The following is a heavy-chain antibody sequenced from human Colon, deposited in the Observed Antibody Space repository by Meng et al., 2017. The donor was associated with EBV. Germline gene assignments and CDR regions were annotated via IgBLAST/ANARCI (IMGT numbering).Heavy chain of an antibody. CDR1: DDSTIRSNW. D-gene: IGHD3-16*01. CDR3: ARGEDYTWDV. Sequence: QVHVSRSGPRLVKPSGTLSLTCSVSDDSTIRSNWWSWARQPPGKGLEWIGEILHAGVTNYNPSLKSRVSMSVDRSRIQASLNLNSVTAADTAIYYCARGEDYTWDVWGQGILVTVSS. J-gene: IGHJ4*02. CDR2: ILHAGVT. V-gene: IGHV4-4*02.